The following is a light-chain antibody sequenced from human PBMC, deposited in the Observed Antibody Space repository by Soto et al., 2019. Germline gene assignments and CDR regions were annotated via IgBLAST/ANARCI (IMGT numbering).Light chain of an antibody. CDR2: EVS. Sequence: QSALTQPASVSGSPGQSITISCTGTSSDVGGYNYVSWYQQHPGKAPKLMIYEVSNRPSGVSNRFSGSKSGNTASLTISGLQAEDEDDYYCSSYTSSSTPVVFGGGTKLTVL. CDR3: SSYTSSSTPVV. J-gene: IGLJ2*01. V-gene: IGLV2-14*01. CDR1: SSDVGGYNY.